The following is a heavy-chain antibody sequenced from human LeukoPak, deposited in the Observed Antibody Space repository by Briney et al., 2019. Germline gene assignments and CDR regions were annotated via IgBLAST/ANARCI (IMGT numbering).Heavy chain of an antibody. J-gene: IGHJ4*02. CDR3: ARDDGPFDY. Sequence: GRSLRLSCAASGFTFSSYGMHWVRQAPGKGLEWVAVIWYDGSNKYYADSVKGRFTISRDNSKNMLYLQMNSLRAEDTAVYYCARDDGPFDYWGQGTLVTVSS. V-gene: IGHV3-33*01. CDR2: IWYDGSNK. CDR1: GFTFSSYG. D-gene: IGHD4-17*01.